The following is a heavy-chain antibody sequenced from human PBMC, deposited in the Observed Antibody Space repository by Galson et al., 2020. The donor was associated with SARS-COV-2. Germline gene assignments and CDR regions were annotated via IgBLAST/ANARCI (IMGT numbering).Heavy chain of an antibody. CDR3: ARQGVNMIVLVTVPGWFFDL. CDR2: IYPGRT. CDR1: GYSVSTTNY. J-gene: IGHJ2*01. D-gene: IGHD2-21*02. V-gene: IGHV4-38-2*01. Sequence: SQTLSLTCAVSGYSVSTTNYWGWVRLAPGKGLEWIGSIYPGRTYYNPSLESRVTISVDTSRNQFSLTLASVTAADTAFYYCARQGVNMIVLVTVPGWFFDLWGRGTLVTVSS.